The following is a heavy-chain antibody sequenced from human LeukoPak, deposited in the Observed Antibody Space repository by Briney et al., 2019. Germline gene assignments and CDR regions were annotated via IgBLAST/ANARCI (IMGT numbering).Heavy chain of an antibody. J-gene: IGHJ4*02. CDR1: GFNLNSYA. V-gene: IGHV3-33*01. Sequence: GGSLRLSCAVSGFNLNSYAMHWVRQAPGKGLEWVAVIRRDGANIFYADAVEGRFTISRDTSKKLLYLQMNRLRVAATADYYCARGWGEKGYCRGGTFNNPQFDYWGQGLLVTVSS. CDR3: ARGWGEKGYCRGGTFNNPQFDY. D-gene: IGHD2-15*01. CDR2: IRRDGANI.